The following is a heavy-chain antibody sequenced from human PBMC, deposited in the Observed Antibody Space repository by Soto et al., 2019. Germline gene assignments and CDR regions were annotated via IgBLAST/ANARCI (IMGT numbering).Heavy chain of an antibody. CDR2: IYYSGST. CDR1: GGSISSYY. Sequence: SETLSLTCTVSGGSISSYYWSWIRQPPGKGLEWIGYIYYSGSTNYNPSLKSRVTISVDTSKNQFSLKLSSVTAADTAVYYCARVGEFLEWLPYLYYMDVWGKGTTVTVSS. CDR3: ARVGEFLEWLPYLYYMDV. J-gene: IGHJ6*03. D-gene: IGHD3-3*01. V-gene: IGHV4-59*01.